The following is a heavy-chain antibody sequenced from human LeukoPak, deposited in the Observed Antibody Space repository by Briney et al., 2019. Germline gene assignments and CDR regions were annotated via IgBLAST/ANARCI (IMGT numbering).Heavy chain of an antibody. J-gene: IGHJ5*02. CDR3: ARAANWHDDDWFDP. D-gene: IGHD1-1*01. V-gene: IGHV1-3*03. CDR1: GYTFTSYA. Sequence: ASVKVSCKACGYTFTSYAMHWVRQAPGQRLEWMGWINAGNGNTKYSQEFRGRVTITRDTSASTAYMELSSLRSEDTAVYYCARAANWHDDDWFDPWGQGTLVTVSS. CDR2: INAGNGNT.